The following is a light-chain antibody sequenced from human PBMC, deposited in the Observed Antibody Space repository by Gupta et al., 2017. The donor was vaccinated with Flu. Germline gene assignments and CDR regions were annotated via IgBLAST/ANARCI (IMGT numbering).Light chain of an antibody. J-gene: IGLJ3*02. CDR3: QSYDSSLSGWV. V-gene: IGLV1-40*01. CDR2: GNS. Sequence: QSVLTQPPSVSGAPGQGVTIPCTGSSSNIRAGYDVHWYQQLPGTAPKLLIYGNSNRPSGVPDRFSGSKSGTSASLAITGLQAGDEADFYCQSYDSSLSGWVFGGGTKLTVL. CDR1: SSNIRAGYD.